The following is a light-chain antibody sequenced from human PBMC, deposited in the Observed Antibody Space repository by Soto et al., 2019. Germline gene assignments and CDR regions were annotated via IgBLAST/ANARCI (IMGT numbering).Light chain of an antibody. CDR1: QTIKTRS. Sequence: EIVLTQSPGTLFLSPGERATLSCRASQTIKTRSLAWYQQKPDQAPRRLIYGTSSRPTNIPDRFSASGSGTDFTLTISRLEPDDFAVYYCQQYGHSPLTFGGGTKVEIK. V-gene: IGKV3-20*01. CDR2: GTS. CDR3: QQYGHSPLT. J-gene: IGKJ4*01.